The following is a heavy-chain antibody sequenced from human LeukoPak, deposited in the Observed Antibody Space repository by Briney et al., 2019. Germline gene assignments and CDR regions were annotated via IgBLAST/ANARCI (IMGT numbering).Heavy chain of an antibody. CDR3: ATWRTAKTGFDY. D-gene: IGHD1-1*01. J-gene: IGHJ4*02. Sequence: SETLSLTCTASGGSISSYYWSWIRQPPGKGLEWIGYIYYSGSTNYNPSLKSRVTISVDTSKNQFSLRLSSVTAADTAVYYCATWRTAKTGFDYWGQGTLVTVSS. CDR1: GGSISSYY. CDR2: IYYSGST. V-gene: IGHV4-59*08.